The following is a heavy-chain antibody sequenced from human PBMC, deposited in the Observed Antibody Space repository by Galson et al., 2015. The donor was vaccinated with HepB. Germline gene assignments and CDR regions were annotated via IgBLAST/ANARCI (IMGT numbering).Heavy chain of an antibody. CDR1: GFTFSDYY. CDR3: AREQKIWFGELLGYYYYGMDV. D-gene: IGHD3-10*01. Sequence: SLRLSCAASGFTFSDYYMSWIRQAPGKGLEWVSYISSSSSYTNYADSVKGRFTISRDNAKNSLYLQMNSLRAEDTALYYCAREQKIWFGELLGYYYYGMDVWGQGTTFTVSS. V-gene: IGHV3-11*05. J-gene: IGHJ6*02. CDR2: ISSSSSYT.